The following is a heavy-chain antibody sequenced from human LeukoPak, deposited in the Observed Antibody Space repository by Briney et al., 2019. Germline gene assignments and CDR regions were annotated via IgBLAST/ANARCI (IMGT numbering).Heavy chain of an antibody. D-gene: IGHD6-13*01. CDR3: ARGLGSSSWRNWFDP. V-gene: IGHV4-59*01. CDR1: GGSISNYY. Sequence: SETLSLTCTVSGGSISNYYLSWIRQPPGKGLEWIGYIYYSGSTNYNPSLKSRVTISVDTSKNQFSLNLSSVTAADTAVYYCARGLGSSSWRNWFDPWGQGTLVTVSS. J-gene: IGHJ5*02. CDR2: IYYSGST.